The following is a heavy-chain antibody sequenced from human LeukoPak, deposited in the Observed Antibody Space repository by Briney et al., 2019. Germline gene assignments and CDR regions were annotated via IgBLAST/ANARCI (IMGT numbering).Heavy chain of an antibody. V-gene: IGHV3-23*01. CDR2: IGGGGTNT. D-gene: IGHD3-10*01. Sequence: GGSLRLSCAASGFTFSSYAISWVRQAPGKGLEWVSAIGGGGTNTYYAESVKGRFTISRDNSKNTVYLQMRAEDTAVYYCANSRGYGSGNLWGQRTLVTVSS. CDR1: GFTFSSYA. CDR3: ANSRGYGSGNL. J-gene: IGHJ5*02.